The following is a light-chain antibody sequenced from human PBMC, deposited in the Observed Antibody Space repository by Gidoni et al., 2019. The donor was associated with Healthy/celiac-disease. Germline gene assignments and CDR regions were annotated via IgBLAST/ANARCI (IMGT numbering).Light chain of an antibody. CDR3: QQRSNWPWT. CDR1: QSVSSY. CDR2: DAS. J-gene: IGKJ1*01. V-gene: IGKV3-11*01. Sequence: EIVLTQSPATLSLSPGERATLSCRASQSVSSYLAWYQQKPGQAPRLLIYDASNWATGIPARFSGSGSGTDFTLTISSLEPEDFAVYYCQQRSNWPWTFXQXTKVXIK.